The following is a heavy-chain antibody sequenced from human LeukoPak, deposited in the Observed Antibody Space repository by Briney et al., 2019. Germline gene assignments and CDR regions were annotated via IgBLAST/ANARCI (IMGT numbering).Heavy chain of an antibody. CDR1: GGSISSYY. CDR3: ARVKKGFGAFRFDY. Sequence: SDTLSLTCTVSGGSISSYYWSWIRQPPGKGLEWIGYIYYSGSTNYNPSLKSRVTISVDTSKNQFSLKLSSVTAADTAVYYCARVKKGFGAFRFDYWGQGTLVTVSS. D-gene: IGHD3-10*01. J-gene: IGHJ4*02. V-gene: IGHV4-59*01. CDR2: IYYSGST.